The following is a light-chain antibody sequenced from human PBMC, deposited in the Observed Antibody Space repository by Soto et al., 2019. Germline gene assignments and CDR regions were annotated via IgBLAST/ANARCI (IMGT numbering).Light chain of an antibody. CDR2: AAS. J-gene: IGKJ1*01. CDR3: LQDYNYPRT. CDR1: QDISND. V-gene: IGKV1-6*01. Sequence: SQMTQPQSSLSASVGDRVTITRXTSQDISNDLDWYQQKPGKAPKLLIYAASRLQSGVPSRFSGSGSGTDFTLTISSLQPEDFATYYCLQDYNYPRTFGQGTKVDIK.